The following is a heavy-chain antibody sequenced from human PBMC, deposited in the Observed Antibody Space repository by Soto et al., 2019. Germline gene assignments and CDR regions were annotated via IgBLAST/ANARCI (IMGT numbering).Heavy chain of an antibody. CDR3: ATEMSIAARRRWGNYYYYYGMDV. CDR1: GYTLTELS. Sequence: ASVKVSCKVSGYTLTELSMHWVRQAPGKGLEWMGGFDPEDGETIYAQKFQGRVTMTEDTSTDTAYMELSSLRSEDTAVYYCATEMSIAARRRWGNYYYYYGMDVWGQGATVTVSS. J-gene: IGHJ6*02. CDR2: FDPEDGET. D-gene: IGHD6-6*01. V-gene: IGHV1-24*01.